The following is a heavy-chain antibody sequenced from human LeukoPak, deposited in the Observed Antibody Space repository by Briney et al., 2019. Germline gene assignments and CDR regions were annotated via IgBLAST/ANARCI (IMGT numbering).Heavy chain of an antibody. J-gene: IGHJ4*02. CDR2: ISSSSNYI. Sequence: KPGGSLRLSCAASGFTFGSYSMNWVRQAPGKGLEWVSSISSSSNYIYYADSVKGRFTISRDNAKNSLYLQMNSQRAEDTAVYYCARGGLDLSSSDYWGQGTLVTVSS. CDR1: GFTFGSYS. D-gene: IGHD6-6*01. V-gene: IGHV3-21*01. CDR3: ARGGLDLSSSDY.